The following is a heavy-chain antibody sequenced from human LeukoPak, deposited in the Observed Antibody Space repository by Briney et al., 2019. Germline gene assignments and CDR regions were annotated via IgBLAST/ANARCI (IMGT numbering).Heavy chain of an antibody. D-gene: IGHD3-22*01. CDR2: ISYDGSNK. V-gene: IGHV3-30*18. CDR3: AKDQGDSSGTYYYYYGMDV. J-gene: IGHJ6*02. CDR1: GFTFSSYG. Sequence: GGSLRLSCAASGFTFSSYGMHWVRQAPGKGLEWVAVISYDGSNKYYADSVKGRFTISRDNSKNTLYLQMNSLRAEDTAVYYCAKDQGDSSGTYYYYYGMDVWGQGATVTVSS.